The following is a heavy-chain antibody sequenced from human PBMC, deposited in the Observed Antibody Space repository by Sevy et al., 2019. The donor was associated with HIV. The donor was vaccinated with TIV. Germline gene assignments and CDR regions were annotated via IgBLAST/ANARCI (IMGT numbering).Heavy chain of an antibody. J-gene: IGHJ3*02. CDR2: IKSKRDGGTT. CDR3: NTMSYHGGFDI. D-gene: IGHD3-16*02. Sequence: GWSLRLSCAASGFSFRETWMSWFRQGPGKGLELVGRIKSKRDGGTTDYAAPVKGRFTISRDDSKTTLYLQMNSLETEDTALYYCNTMSYHGGFDIWGQGTMVTVSS. V-gene: IGHV3-15*01. CDR1: GFSFRETW.